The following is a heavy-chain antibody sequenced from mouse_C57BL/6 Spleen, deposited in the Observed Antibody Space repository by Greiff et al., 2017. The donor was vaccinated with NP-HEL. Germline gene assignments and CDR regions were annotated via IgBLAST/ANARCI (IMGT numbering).Heavy chain of an antibody. CDR3: TRGFITTVVDWYFDV. D-gene: IGHD1-1*01. CDR2: ISSGGDYI. J-gene: IGHJ1*03. CDR1: GFTFSSYA. Sequence: DVKLVESGEGLVKPGGSLKLSCAASGFTFSSYAMSWVRQTPEKRLEWVAYISSGGDYIYYADTVKGRFTISRDNARNTLYLQMSSLKSEDTAMYYCTRGFITTVVDWYFDVWGTGTTVTVSS. V-gene: IGHV5-9-1*02.